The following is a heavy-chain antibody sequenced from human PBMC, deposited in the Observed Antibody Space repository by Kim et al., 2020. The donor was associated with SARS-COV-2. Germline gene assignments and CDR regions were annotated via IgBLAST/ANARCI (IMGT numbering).Heavy chain of an antibody. Sequence: GGSLRLSCAASGFTFSSYTMNWVRQAPGKGLEWVSSITSSSYIYYADSVKGRFTISRDNAKKSLYLQMSRLRVEDTAVYYCARAPSGYDYDYWGQGALV. V-gene: IGHV3-21*01. CDR3: ARAPSGYDYDY. J-gene: IGHJ4*02. CDR1: GFTFSSYT. CDR2: ITSSSYI. D-gene: IGHD5-12*01.